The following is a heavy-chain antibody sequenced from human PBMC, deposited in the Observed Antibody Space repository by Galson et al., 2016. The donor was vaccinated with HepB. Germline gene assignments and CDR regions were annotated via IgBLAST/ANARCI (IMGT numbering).Heavy chain of an antibody. D-gene: IGHD1-1*01. CDR1: GFTFSTYW. CDR2: IKAGGSEK. V-gene: IGHV3-7*01. Sequence: SLRLSCAASGFTFSTYWMSWVRQAPGKGLEWVANIKAGGSEKYYVDSVEGRFTISRDNAKNSLYLQMNSLRVEDTAVYYCVRSTEEWYNRYYYYGMDVWGQGTTVTVSS. J-gene: IGHJ6*02. CDR3: VRSTEEWYNRYYYYGMDV.